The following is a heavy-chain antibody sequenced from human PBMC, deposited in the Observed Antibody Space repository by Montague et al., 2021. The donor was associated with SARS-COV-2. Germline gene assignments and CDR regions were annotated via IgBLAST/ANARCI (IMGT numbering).Heavy chain of an antibody. CDR2: IYWDDDK. D-gene: IGHD3-10*01. Sequence: PAVVKPTQTLTLPCTFSGFSLSTSGVGVGWIRQPPGKALEWLALIYWDDDKRYSPSLKSRLTITKDTSKNQVVLTMTNMDPVNTATYYCAHRRPGSGSYYFDYWGQGTLVTVSS. CDR3: AHRRPGSGSYYFDY. V-gene: IGHV2-5*02. J-gene: IGHJ4*02. CDR1: GFSLSTSGVG.